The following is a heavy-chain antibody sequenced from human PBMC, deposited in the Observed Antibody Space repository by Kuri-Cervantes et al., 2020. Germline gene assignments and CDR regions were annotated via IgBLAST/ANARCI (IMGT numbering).Heavy chain of an antibody. CDR1: GFTFSNYY. CDR2: ISGSSSTI. J-gene: IGHJ6*02. Sequence: GGSLRLSCAASGFTFSNYYMNWVRQAPGKGLEWVSSISGSSSTIHYADSVKGRFTISRDNAKNSLYLQMNSLRAEDTAVYYCARDGDYGDYTVWGQGTTVTVSS. CDR3: ARDGDYGDYTV. V-gene: IGHV3-48*04. D-gene: IGHD4-17*01.